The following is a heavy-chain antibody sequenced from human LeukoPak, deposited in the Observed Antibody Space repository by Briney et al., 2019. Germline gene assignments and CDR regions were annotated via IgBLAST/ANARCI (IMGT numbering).Heavy chain of an antibody. V-gene: IGHV7-4-1*02. Sequence: ASVKVSCKASGYIFSIYAMIWVRQAPGQGLEFMGWINTNTGNPTYAQGFTGRFVFSLDTSVSTAYLQIRSLKAEDTAVYYCARDYTVALGTTTYLQHWGQGTLVTVSS. CDR2: INTNTGNP. J-gene: IGHJ1*01. CDR1: GYIFSIYA. D-gene: IGHD1-7*01. CDR3: ARDYTVALGTTTYLQH.